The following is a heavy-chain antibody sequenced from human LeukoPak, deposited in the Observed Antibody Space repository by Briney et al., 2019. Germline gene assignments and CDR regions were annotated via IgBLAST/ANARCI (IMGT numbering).Heavy chain of an antibody. J-gene: IGHJ6*03. CDR2: IYTSGST. CDR1: GGSISNYY. V-gene: IGHV4-4*07. Sequence: SETLSLTRTVSGGSISNYYWSWIRQPAGEGLEWIGRIYTSGSTNYNPSLKSRVTRSLDTSKNQFSLKLSSVTAADTAVYYCARDRGSYGSMDVWGKGTTVTVSS. CDR3: ARDRGSYGSMDV. D-gene: IGHD5-18*01.